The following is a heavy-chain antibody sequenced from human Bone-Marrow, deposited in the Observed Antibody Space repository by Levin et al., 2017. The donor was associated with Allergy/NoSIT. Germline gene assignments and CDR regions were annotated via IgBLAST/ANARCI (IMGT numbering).Heavy chain of an antibody. CDR1: GFTFSDYY. CDR2: ISSSSGSTV. CDR3: ARSALGYGDAFDI. V-gene: IGHV3-11*01. Sequence: PGGSLRLSCAASGFTFSDYYMNWIRQAPGKGLEWVSYISSSSGSTVYYADSVKGRFTISRDNAKSSLYLQMNSLRAEDSAVYYCARSALGYGDAFDIWGQGTMVIVSS. J-gene: IGHJ3*02. D-gene: IGHD3-16*01.